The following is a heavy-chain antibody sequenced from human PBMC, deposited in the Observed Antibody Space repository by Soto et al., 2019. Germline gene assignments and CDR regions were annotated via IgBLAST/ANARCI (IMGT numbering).Heavy chain of an antibody. CDR2: IYHSGSP. CDR1: GGSINTGDFY. Sequence: KTSETLSLTCTVSGGSINTGDFYWSWIRQPPGQGLEWIGNIYHSGSPSYNPSLKSRPTISIDTSNNQFSLTLCSVTAAHTAVYYRAREKGVAPINTVRGRIPQTRSNWFDSWGQGTLVTVSS. CDR3: AREKGVAPINTVRGRIPQTRSNWFDS. V-gene: IGHV4-30-4*01. J-gene: IGHJ5*01. D-gene: IGHD3-10*01.